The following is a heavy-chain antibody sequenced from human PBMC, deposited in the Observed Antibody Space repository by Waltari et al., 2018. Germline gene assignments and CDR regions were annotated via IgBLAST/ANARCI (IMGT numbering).Heavy chain of an antibody. D-gene: IGHD6-19*01. J-gene: IGHJ6*02. CDR1: GFTFSSYA. V-gene: IGHV3-23*04. CDR3: AKDLSREAVAGLYYYGMDV. Sequence: EVQLVESGGGLVQPGGSLRLSCAASGFTFSSYAMSWVRQAPGKGLEWVSAISGGGGSTYYADSVKGRFTISRDNSKNTLYLQMNSLRAEDTAVYYCAKDLSREAVAGLYYYGMDVWGQGTTVTVSS. CDR2: ISGGGGST.